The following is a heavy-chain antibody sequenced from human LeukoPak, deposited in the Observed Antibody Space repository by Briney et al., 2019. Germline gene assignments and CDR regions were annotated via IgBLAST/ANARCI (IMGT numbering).Heavy chain of an antibody. CDR2: ISGSGGST. CDR3: AIYDSSGYYNY. J-gene: IGHJ4*02. CDR1: GFTFSSYA. V-gene: IGHV3-23*01. Sequence: GGSLRLSCAASGFTFSSYAMSWVRQAPGKGLEWVSAISGSGGSTYYADSVKGRFTISRDNSKNTLYLQMNSLRAEDTAVYYCAIYDSSGYYNYWGQGTLVTVSS. D-gene: IGHD3-22*01.